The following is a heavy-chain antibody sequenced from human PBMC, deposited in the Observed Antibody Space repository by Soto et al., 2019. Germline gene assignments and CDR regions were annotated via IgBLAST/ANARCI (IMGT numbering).Heavy chain of an antibody. Sequence: QVHLVESGGGVVQPGTSLRLSCAASGFTFSTYGMHWVRQAPGKGLEWVAVIWYDGSNKYYADSVKGRFTISRDNSKNTLYLQMNSLTAEDTAVYYCARRVVAFDFDYWGQGTLVTVSS. CDR3: ARRVVAFDFDY. CDR2: IWYDGSNK. D-gene: IGHD2-15*01. J-gene: IGHJ4*02. CDR1: GFTFSTYG. V-gene: IGHV3-33*01.